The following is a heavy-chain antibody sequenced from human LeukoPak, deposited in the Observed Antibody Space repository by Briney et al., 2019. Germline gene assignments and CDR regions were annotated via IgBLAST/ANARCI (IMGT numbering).Heavy chain of an antibody. Sequence: GGSLRLSCAASGFSFSSYEMNWVRQAPGKGLEWISYISSSDSTIYYADSVKGRFTISRDNAKNSLYLQMNNLRAEDTAVYYCARAVSRIVGVYFDCWGQGTLVTVSP. V-gene: IGHV3-48*03. J-gene: IGHJ4*02. D-gene: IGHD3-22*01. CDR3: ARAVSRIVGVYFDC. CDR1: GFSFSSYE. CDR2: ISSSDSTI.